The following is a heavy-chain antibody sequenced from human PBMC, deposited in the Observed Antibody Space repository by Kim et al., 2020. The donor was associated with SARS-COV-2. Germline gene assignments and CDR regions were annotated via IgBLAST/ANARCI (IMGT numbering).Heavy chain of an antibody. CDR3: AREGVPRGFDY. D-gene: IGHD2-8*01. CDR1: GGSISSSSYY. CDR2: IYYSGST. V-gene: IGHV4-39*07. J-gene: IGHJ4*02. Sequence: SETLSLTCTVSGGSISSSSYYWGWIRQPPGKGLEWIGSIYYSGSTYYNPSLKSRVTISVDTSKNQFSLKLSSVTAADTAVHYCAREGVPRGFDYWGQGTLVTVSS.